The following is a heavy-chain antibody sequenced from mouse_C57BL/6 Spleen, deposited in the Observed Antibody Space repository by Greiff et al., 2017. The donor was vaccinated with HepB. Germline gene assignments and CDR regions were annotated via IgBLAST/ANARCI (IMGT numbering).Heavy chain of an antibody. V-gene: IGHV1-80*01. CDR1: GYAFSSYW. CDR2: IYPGDGDT. J-gene: IGHJ3*01. Sequence: VQLQQSGAELVKPGASVKISCIASGYAFSSYWMNWVKQRPGKGLEWIGQIYPGDGDTNYNGKFKGKATLTADKSSSTAYMQLSSLTSEDSAVYFCARSGNYSWFAYWGQGTLVTVSA. CDR3: ARSGNYSWFAY. D-gene: IGHD2-1*01.